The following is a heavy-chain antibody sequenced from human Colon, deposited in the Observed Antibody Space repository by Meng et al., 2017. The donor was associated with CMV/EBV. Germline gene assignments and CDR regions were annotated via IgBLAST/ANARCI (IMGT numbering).Heavy chain of an antibody. D-gene: IGHD6-13*01. CDR2: IYYSGST. V-gene: IGHV4-39*07. Sequence: LPLPESGQGLVKPSETLSLTCTVSGGSISSSSYYWGWIRQPPGKGLEWIGSIYYSGSTYYNPSLKSRVTISVDTSKNQFSLKLSSVTAADTAVYYCARAAAAGEYYFDYWGQGTLVTVSS. J-gene: IGHJ4*02. CDR3: ARAAAAGEYYFDY. CDR1: GGSISSSSYY.